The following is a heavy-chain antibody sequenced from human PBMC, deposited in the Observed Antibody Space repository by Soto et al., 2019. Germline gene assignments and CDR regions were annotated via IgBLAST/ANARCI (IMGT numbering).Heavy chain of an antibody. CDR2: ISADNSNR. D-gene: IGHD2-2*01. CDR1: GYTFASHG. CDR3: ARDAWQQCPGDY. Sequence: QVQLVQSGAEVKKPGASVKVSCKGSGYTFASHGISWVRQAPGQGREWMGWISADNSNRNYAEKFQGRVTMTTDTSTSTAYLEVRSLRSDDTAVYYCARDAWQQCPGDYWGQGTLVTVSS. J-gene: IGHJ4*02. V-gene: IGHV1-18*01.